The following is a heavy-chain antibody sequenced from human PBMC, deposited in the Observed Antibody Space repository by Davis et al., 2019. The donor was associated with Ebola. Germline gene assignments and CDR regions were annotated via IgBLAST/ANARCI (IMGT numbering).Heavy chain of an antibody. V-gene: IGHV1-18*01. CDR3: AARLFEGGADYYYGMDV. CDR1: GYTFTSYG. J-gene: IGHJ6*02. Sequence: ASVKVSCKASGYTFTSYGISWVRQAPGQGLEWMGWISAYNGNTNYAQKLQGRVTMTTDTSTSTAYMELRSLRSDDTAVYYCAARLFEGGADYYYGMDVWGQGTTVTVSS. D-gene: IGHD3-16*01. CDR2: ISAYNGNT.